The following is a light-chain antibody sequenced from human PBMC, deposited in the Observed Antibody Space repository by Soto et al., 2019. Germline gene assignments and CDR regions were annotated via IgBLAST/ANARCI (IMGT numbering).Light chain of an antibody. V-gene: IGKV1-9*01. Sequence: DIQLTQSPSFLSASVGDRVTITCRASQGISSSLAWYQVKPGKAPKLLIYAAFTLQSGVPSRFSGSGSGTEFTLTISSLQPEDFATYYCQQLNSNPWTFGQGTKVEIK. CDR3: QQLNSNPWT. J-gene: IGKJ1*01. CDR1: QGISSS. CDR2: AAF.